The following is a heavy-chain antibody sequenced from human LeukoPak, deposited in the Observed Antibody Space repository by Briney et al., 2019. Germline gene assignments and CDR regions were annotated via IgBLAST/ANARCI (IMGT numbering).Heavy chain of an antibody. CDR1: GGSMSSYY. D-gene: IGHD6-19*01. V-gene: IGHV4-59*01. J-gene: IGHJ4*02. CDR3: ARVGYSSGWYSFDF. CDR2: IYYSGGT. Sequence: SETLSLTCIVSGGSMSSYYWSWIRQPPGKQLEWIGYIYYSGGTNYNPSLKSRVTISVDTSKNQFSLKLSSVTAADTAVYYCARVGYSSGWYSFDFWGQGTLVTVSS.